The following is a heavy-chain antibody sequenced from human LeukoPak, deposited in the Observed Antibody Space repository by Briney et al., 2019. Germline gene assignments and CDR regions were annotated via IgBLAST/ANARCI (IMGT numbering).Heavy chain of an antibody. CDR2: ISYSGST. CDR1: VGSISSYY. V-gene: IGHV4-59*01. CDR3: ARAPERWYSYGSYTYYYMDV. D-gene: IGHD5-18*01. J-gene: IGHJ6*03. Sequence: SEALSLTCTVSVGSISSYYWNWIRQPPGKGLEWSGSISYSGSTKYNPSLESRVTISVDTSKNQISLKLSSVTAADTTVYYCARAPERWYSYGSYTYYYMDVWGKGTTVTVSS.